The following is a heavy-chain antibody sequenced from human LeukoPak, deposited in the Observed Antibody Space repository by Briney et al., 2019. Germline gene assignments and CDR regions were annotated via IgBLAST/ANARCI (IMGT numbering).Heavy chain of an antibody. D-gene: IGHD3-10*01. Sequence: ASVKVSCKASGGTFSSHAISWVRQAPGQGLEWMGGIIPIFGTANYAQKFQGRVTITADESTSTAYMELSSLRSEDTAVYCCARAPNYGSGSYTSPIFDYWGQGTLVTVSS. J-gene: IGHJ4*02. CDR1: GGTFSSHA. V-gene: IGHV1-69*13. CDR3: ARAPNYGSGSYTSPIFDY. CDR2: IIPIFGTA.